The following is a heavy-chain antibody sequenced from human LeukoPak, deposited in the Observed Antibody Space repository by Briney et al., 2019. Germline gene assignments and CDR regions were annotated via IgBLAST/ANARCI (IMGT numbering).Heavy chain of an antibody. V-gene: IGHV1-2*06. D-gene: IGHD4-17*01. Sequence: ASVKVSCKASGGTFSSYAISWVRQAPGQGLEWMGRINPNSGGTNYAQKFQGRVTMTRDTSISTAYMELSRLRSDDTAVYYCARDYGRVDYWGQGTLVTVSS. CDR3: ARDYGRVDY. CDR1: GGTFSSYA. J-gene: IGHJ4*02. CDR2: INPNSGGT.